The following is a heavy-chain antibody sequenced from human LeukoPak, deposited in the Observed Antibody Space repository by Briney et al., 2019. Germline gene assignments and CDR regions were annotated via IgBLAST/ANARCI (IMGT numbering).Heavy chain of an antibody. CDR1: GGSITSYY. V-gene: IGHV4-4*07. CDR3: AREIRYFDWPNYYYYGMDV. CDR2: IYTSGST. Sequence: SETLSLTCTVSGGSITSYYWSWIRQPAGRGLEWIGRIYTSGSTNYNPSLKSRLTMSVDTSKNQFSLDLSSVTAADTAVYYCAREIRYFDWPNYYYYGMDVWGQGTTVTVSS. D-gene: IGHD3-9*01. J-gene: IGHJ6*02.